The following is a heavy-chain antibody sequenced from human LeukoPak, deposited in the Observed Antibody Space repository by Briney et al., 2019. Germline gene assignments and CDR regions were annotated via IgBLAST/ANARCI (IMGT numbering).Heavy chain of an antibody. D-gene: IGHD6-19*01. V-gene: IGHV3-74*01. Sequence: GGSLRLSCAASGFTFSSFWMYWVRQVPGEGLVWVSRIKPDGSSTGYADSVKGRFTISRDNAKNTLFLQMNSLRAEDTAVYYCAKQALLYSSGWYFDYWGQGTLVTVSS. CDR1: GFTFSSFW. CDR3: AKQALLYSSGWYFDY. CDR2: IKPDGSST. J-gene: IGHJ4*02.